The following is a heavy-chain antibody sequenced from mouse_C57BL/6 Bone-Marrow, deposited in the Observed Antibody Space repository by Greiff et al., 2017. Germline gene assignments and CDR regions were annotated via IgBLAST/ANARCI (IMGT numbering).Heavy chain of an antibody. D-gene: IGHD2-4*01. CDR1: GFTFSDYY. CDR3: ARHDYDGLDY. V-gene: IGHV5-12*01. CDR2: ISNGGGST. Sequence: DVHLVESGGGLVQPGGSLKLSCAASGFTFSDYYMYWVRQTPEKRLEWVAYISNGGGSTYYPDTVKGRFTISRDNAKNTLYLQMSRLKSEDTAMYYCARHDYDGLDYWGQGTTLTVSS. J-gene: IGHJ2*01.